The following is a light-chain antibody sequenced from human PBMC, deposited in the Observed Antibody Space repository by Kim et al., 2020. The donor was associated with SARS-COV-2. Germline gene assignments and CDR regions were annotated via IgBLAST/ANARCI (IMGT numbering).Light chain of an antibody. V-gene: IGLV3-21*03. CDR3: HVWDTSSDHYV. J-gene: IGLJ1*01. CDR1: DIGSKR. Sequence: PGKTARNTGGGNDIGSKRVNWYQQKPGQAPVLVIYDDSDRPSGIPERFSGSNSGNTATLTISRVEAGDEADYYCHVWDTSSDHYVFGIGTKVTV. CDR2: DDS.